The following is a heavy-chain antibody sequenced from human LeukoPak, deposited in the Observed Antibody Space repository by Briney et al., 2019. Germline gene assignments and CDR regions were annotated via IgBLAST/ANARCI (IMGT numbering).Heavy chain of an antibody. V-gene: IGHV1-46*01. D-gene: IGHD2-2*01. CDR1: GYTFTSYY. CDR3: ARSEDIVVVPAAMIDY. Sequence: GASVKVSCKASGYTFTSYYMHWVRQAPGQGLEWMGIINPSGGSTSYAQKFQGRVTMTRDMSTSTVYMELSSLRSEDTAVYYCARSEDIVVVPAAMIDYWGQGTLVTVSS. J-gene: IGHJ4*02. CDR2: INPSGGST.